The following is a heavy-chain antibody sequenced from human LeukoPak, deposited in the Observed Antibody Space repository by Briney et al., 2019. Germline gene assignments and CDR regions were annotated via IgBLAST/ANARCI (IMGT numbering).Heavy chain of an antibody. D-gene: IGHD3-3*01. V-gene: IGHV4-4*07. Sequence: GSLRLSCAASGFTFSSYAMSWIRQPAGKGLEWIGRIYTSGSTNYNPSLKSRVTMSVDTSKNQFSPKLSSVTAADTAVYYCARVYSYDFWSGYLDYWGQGTLVTVSS. CDR1: GFTFSSYA. CDR3: ARVYSYDFWSGYLDY. CDR2: IYTSGST. J-gene: IGHJ4*02.